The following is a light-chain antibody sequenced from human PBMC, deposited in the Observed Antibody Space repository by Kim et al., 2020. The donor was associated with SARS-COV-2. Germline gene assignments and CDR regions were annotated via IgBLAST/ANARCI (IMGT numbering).Light chain of an antibody. Sequence: SYEVTQPPSVSVAPGRTARITCGGNSIGRKSVHWYQQMPGQAPVLVISYDSDRPSGIPERFSGSNSGNTATLTISRVEAGDEADYYCQVWDSSSDHRVVFGGGTQLTVL. V-gene: IGLV3-21*04. CDR3: QVWDSSSDHRVV. J-gene: IGLJ2*01. CDR1: SIGRKS. CDR2: YDS.